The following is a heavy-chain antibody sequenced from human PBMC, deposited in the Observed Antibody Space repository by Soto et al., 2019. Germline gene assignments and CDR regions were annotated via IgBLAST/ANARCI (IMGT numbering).Heavy chain of an antibody. J-gene: IGHJ4*02. Sequence: QVQLVESGGGVVQPGRSLRLSCAASGFTFSSYGMHWVRQAPGKGLEWVAVIWYDGSNKYYADSVKGRFTISRDNSKNALYLQMNSLRAEDTAVDYCARAMITFGGAGDYWGQGTLVTVSS. V-gene: IGHV3-33*01. CDR2: IWYDGSNK. CDR3: ARAMITFGGAGDY. CDR1: GFTFSSYG. D-gene: IGHD3-16*01.